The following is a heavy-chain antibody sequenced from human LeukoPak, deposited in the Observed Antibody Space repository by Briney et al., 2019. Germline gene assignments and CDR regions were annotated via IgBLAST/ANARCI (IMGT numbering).Heavy chain of an antibody. CDR1: GGSISSGSYY. CDR2: IYTSGST. V-gene: IGHV4-61*02. J-gene: IGHJ5*02. D-gene: IGHD5-12*01. CDR3: AREDTIIWGFDP. Sequence: PSQTLSLTCTVSGGSISSGSYYWSWIRQPAGKGLEWIGRIYTSGSTNYNPSLKSRVTISVDTSKNQFSLKLSSVTAADTAVYYRAREDTIIWGFDPWGQGTLVTVSS.